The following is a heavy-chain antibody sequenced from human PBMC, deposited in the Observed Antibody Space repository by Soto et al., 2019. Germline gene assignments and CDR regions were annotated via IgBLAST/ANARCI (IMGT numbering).Heavy chain of an antibody. D-gene: IGHD3-22*01. CDR2: IYYSGST. V-gene: IGHV4-30-4*01. J-gene: IGHJ5*02. CDR3: ARETSSGYEFDP. CDR1: GGSISSGDYY. Sequence: LSLTCPVSGGSISSGDYYWSWIRQPPGKGLEWIGYIYYSGSTYYNPSLKSRVTISVDTSKNQFSLKLSSVTAADTAVYYCARETSSGYEFDPWGQGTLVTVSS.